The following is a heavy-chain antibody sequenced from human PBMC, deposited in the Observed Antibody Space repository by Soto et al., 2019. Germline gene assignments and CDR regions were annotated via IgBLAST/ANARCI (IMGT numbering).Heavy chain of an antibody. J-gene: IGHJ3*01. D-gene: IGHD2-15*01. CDR2: IGNSNNPT. V-gene: IGHV3-21*02. Sequence: EVQLVESGGGLVKPGGSPRLSCAASGFTFSDYSMLWVRQAPGKGLEWLAFIGNSNNPTFYADSVRGRFTISRDNPKNSVYWQMNSLREENTAVYFCAREEGYCNGGPCYRGAFDFGGQGTIVTVSS. CDR3: AREEGYCNGGPCYRGAFDF. CDR1: GFTFSDYS.